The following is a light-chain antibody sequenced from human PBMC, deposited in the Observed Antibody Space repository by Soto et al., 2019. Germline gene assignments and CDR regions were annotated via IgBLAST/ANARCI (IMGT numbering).Light chain of an antibody. CDR2: SNN. V-gene: IGLV1-44*01. J-gene: IGLJ2*01. Sequence: QSVLTQPPSASETPGQRVTISCSGSSSNIGSNTVNWYQQLPGTAPKLLIYSNNQRPSGVPDRFSGSKSGTSASLAISGLHSEDEAYYYCAAWDDSLNGVVFGGGTKLTVL. CDR3: AAWDDSLNGVV. CDR1: SSNIGSNT.